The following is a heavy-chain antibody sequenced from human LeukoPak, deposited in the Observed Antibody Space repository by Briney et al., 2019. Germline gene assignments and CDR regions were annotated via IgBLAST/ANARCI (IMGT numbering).Heavy chain of an antibody. CDR1: GYAFTGYY. D-gene: IGHD3-3*01. J-gene: IGHJ5*02. V-gene: IGHV1-2*02. CDR2: INPNSGGT. Sequence: ASVKVSCKSSGYAFTGYYMHWVRQAPGQGLGWMGWINPNSGGTNYAQKIQGRVTMTRDTSISTAYMELSRLRSDDTAVYYCARVYYDFWSGYFNWFDPWGQGTLVTVSS. CDR3: ARVYYDFWSGYFNWFDP.